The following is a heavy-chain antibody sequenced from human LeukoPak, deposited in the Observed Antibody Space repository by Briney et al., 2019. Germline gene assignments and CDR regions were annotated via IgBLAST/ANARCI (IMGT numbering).Heavy chain of an antibody. CDR2: MNPNSGNT. CDR3: ARRRQTYYYYYMGV. J-gene: IGHJ6*03. V-gene: IGHV1-8*01. Sequence: ASVKVSCKASGYTFTSYDINWVRQATGQGLEWMGWMNPNSGNTGYAQKFQGRVTMTRNTSISTAYMELSSLRSEDTAVYYCARRRQTYYYYYMGVWGKGTTVTISS. CDR1: GYTFTSYD.